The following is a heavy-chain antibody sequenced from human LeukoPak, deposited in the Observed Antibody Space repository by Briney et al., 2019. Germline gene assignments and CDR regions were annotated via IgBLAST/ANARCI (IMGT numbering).Heavy chain of an antibody. CDR2: INPNSGGT. CDR1: GYTFTGYY. CDR3: ARGWRSIASAGTPGAEFDP. D-gene: IGHD6-13*01. J-gene: IGHJ5*02. V-gene: IGHV1-2*02. Sequence: GASVKVSCKASGYTFTGYYMHWVRQAPAQGLEWMGWINPNSGGTNYAQKFQGRVTMTRDTSISTAYMELSRLRSDDTAVYYCARGWRSIASAGTPGAEFDPWGQGTLVTVSS.